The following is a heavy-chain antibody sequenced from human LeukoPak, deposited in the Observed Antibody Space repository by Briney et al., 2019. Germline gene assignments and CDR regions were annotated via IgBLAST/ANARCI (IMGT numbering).Heavy chain of an antibody. J-gene: IGHJ3*02. D-gene: IGHD6-13*01. CDR2: IYTSGST. V-gene: IGHV4-4*07. CDR1: GCSISSYY. Sequence: PSETLSLTCTASGCSISSYYWSWIRQSAGKGLEWVGRIYTSGSTNYNPSLKSRVAMSVDTSKNQFSLKLSSVTAADTAVYYCARSAGPVAYAFDIWGQGTMVTVSS. CDR3: ARSAGPVAYAFDI.